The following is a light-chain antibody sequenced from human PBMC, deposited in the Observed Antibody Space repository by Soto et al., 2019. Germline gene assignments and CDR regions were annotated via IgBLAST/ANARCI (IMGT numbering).Light chain of an antibody. Sequence: QSALTQPPSASGTPGQRVTISCSGSSSNIGSNNVNCYQQLPGTAANLLIYINNQRPSGVPDRVSVSESGSSASLTISGLQSEDEDDYYYAARDDSRNGQVVFGGGTKLTVL. J-gene: IGLJ2*01. CDR3: AARDDSRNGQVV. V-gene: IGLV1-44*01. CDR1: SSNIGSNN. CDR2: INN.